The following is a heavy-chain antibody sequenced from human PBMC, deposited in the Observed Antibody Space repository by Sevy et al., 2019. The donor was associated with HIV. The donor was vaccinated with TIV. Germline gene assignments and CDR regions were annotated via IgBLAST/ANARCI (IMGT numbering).Heavy chain of an antibody. V-gene: IGHV3-30*04. Sequence: GGSLRLSCAASVFTFSRYSMHWVRQAPGKGLEWVATISFDASNKHYADSVKGRFTISRDNFQNSLFLQMNSLGPEDTAVYYCALERLSSDVAEYFQNWGQGTLVTVSS. CDR2: ISFDASNK. D-gene: IGHD1-1*01. J-gene: IGHJ1*01. CDR3: ALERLSSDVAEYFQN. CDR1: VFTFSRYS.